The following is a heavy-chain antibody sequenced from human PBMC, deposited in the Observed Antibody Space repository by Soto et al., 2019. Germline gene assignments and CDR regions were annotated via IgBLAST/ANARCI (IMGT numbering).Heavy chain of an antibody. Sequence: VGSLRLSCAASGSTFGDYWMHWVRQPPGKGPEWVSRMTGDGRTTQYADSVKGRFTASRDNAKSTLYLQMNSLRAEDTAVYYCATAEVDYWGPGTLVTVSS. CDR1: GSTFGDYW. CDR2: MTGDGRTT. V-gene: IGHV3-74*03. J-gene: IGHJ4*02. CDR3: ATAEVDY.